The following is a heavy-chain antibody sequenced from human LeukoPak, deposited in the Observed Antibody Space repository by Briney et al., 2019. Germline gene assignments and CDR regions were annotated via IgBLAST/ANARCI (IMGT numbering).Heavy chain of an antibody. CDR3: ARVTDLGYSSGWYDY. V-gene: IGHV3-7*04. J-gene: IGHJ4*02. CDR2: IKQDGSEK. Sequence: PGGSLRLSCTASGFTFSYYWMSWVRQAPGKGLEWVANIKQDGSEKKYVDSVQGRFTISRDNPKNSLYLQMNSLRAEDTAVYYCARVTDLGYSSGWYDYWGQGTLVTVSS. CDR1: GFTFSYYW. D-gene: IGHD6-19*01.